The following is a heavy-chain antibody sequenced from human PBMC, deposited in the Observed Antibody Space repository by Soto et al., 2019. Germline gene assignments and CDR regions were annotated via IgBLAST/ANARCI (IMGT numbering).Heavy chain of an antibody. J-gene: IGHJ4*02. Sequence: EVQLVESGGGLVQPGGSLRLSCAASGFTFSSYWMHWVRQVPGKGLVWVSRIKIDGSITRYADSVRGLFTISRDNAKNTLYLQMNSLRAEDTAVYYCARVRNGDWYFDYWGQGTLGTVSS. CDR1: GFTFSSYW. D-gene: IGHD2-21*02. V-gene: IGHV3-74*01. CDR2: IKIDGSIT. CDR3: ARVRNGDWYFDY.